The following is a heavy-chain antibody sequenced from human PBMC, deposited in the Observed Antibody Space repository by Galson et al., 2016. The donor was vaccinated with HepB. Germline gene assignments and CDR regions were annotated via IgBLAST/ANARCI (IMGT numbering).Heavy chain of an antibody. CDR2: THSGLKS. Sequence: LSLTCTVSGGSISSGNHYWTWIRQSPVKGLEWIGYTHSGLKSYYNPSLKSRVTISVDTSKNEVSLTLTSVTAADTAVYYCARSNGGNSWADYWGQGAHVTVSS. V-gene: IGHV4-30-4*01. J-gene: IGHJ4*02. CDR3: ARSNGGNSWADY. CDR1: GGSISSGNHY. D-gene: IGHD4-23*01.